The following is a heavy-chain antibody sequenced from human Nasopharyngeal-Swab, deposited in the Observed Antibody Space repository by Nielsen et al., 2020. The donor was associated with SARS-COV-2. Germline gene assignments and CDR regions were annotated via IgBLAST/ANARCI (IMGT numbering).Heavy chain of an antibody. Sequence: SETLSLTCPASGGSIRRSLYYWVWIRQPPGKGLEWIWTTYYRGSTSYNPSLKSRITTSVDTSKSQFSLTLSSVTAADTAMYYCARGGAGSTHFDSWGQGTLVTVSS. D-gene: IGHD1-7*01. CDR3: ARGGAGSTHFDS. CDR1: GGSIRRSLYY. V-gene: IGHV4-39*01. J-gene: IGHJ4*02. CDR2: TYYRGST.